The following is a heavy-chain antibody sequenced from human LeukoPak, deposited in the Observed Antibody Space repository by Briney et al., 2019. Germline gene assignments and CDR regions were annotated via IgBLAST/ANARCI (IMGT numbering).Heavy chain of an antibody. CDR1: GGSFSGYY. D-gene: IGHD5-24*01. V-gene: IGHV3-23*01. CDR3: AKDRNAWPTNFDS. Sequence: ETLSLTCAVYGGSFSGYYWSWIRQTPGKGLEWVSAISSSGGTTYYADSVKGRFSISRDNSKNTLYLRMNSLRAEDTAVYYCAKDRNAWPTNFDSWGQGTLVTVSA. J-gene: IGHJ4*02. CDR2: ISSSGGTT.